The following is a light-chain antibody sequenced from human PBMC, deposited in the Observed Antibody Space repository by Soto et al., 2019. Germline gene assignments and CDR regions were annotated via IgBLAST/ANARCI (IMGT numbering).Light chain of an antibody. V-gene: IGKV3-11*01. J-gene: IGKJ4*01. Sequence: EIVLTQSPATLSLSPGERATLSCRASQSVNSYLAWYQRKPGQSPRLLIYDASIRATGIPARFSGSGSGTDFTLTISSLEPEDFAVYYCQQRSNWITFGGGTKVDIK. CDR2: DAS. CDR3: QQRSNWIT. CDR1: QSVNSY.